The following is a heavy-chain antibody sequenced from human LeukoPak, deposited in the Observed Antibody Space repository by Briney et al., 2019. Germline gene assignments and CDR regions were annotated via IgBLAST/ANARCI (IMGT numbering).Heavy chain of an antibody. CDR2: INHSGST. CDR1: GGSFSGYY. J-gene: IGHJ6*02. V-gene: IGHV4-34*01. Sequence: KPSETLSLTCAVYGGSFSGYYWSWIRQPPGKGLEWIGEINHSGSTNYNPSLKGRVTISVDTSKNQFPLKLSSVTAADTAVYYCARGRLKQWLVRYADYYYGMDVWGQGTTVTVSS. CDR3: ARGRLKQWLVRYADYYYGMDV. D-gene: IGHD6-19*01.